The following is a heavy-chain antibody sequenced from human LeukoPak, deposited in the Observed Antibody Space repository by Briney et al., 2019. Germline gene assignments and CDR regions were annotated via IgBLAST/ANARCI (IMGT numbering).Heavy chain of an antibody. CDR2: ISDSGGNT. J-gene: IGHJ4*02. D-gene: IGHD3-16*01. CDR1: GFTFSSSS. V-gene: IGHV3-23*01. CDR3: AKDHFGDY. Sequence: GGSLRLSCADSGFTFSSSSMSWVRQAPGKGLEWVSTISDSGGNTYYADSVKGRFTISRDNSKNTLYLQMNSLRVEDTAVYYCAKDHFGDYWGQGTLVTVSS.